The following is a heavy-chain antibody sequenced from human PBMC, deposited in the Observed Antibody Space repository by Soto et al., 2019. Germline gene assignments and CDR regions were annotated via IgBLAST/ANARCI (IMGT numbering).Heavy chain of an antibody. J-gene: IGHJ4*02. V-gene: IGHV3-7*05. Sequence: GGSLRLSCAASGFTFSSSWMGWVRQASGKGLEWVANIKPDGSTTYYGDSLRGRFTVSRDNGNNLLYLQMNSLRAEDTAVYYCARDTSRGGDFDYWGQGTLVTVSS. CDR1: GFTFSSSW. CDR3: ARDTSRGGDFDY. D-gene: IGHD3-10*01. CDR2: IKPDGSTT.